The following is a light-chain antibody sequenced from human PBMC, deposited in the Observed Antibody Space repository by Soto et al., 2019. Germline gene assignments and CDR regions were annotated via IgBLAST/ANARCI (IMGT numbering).Light chain of an antibody. J-gene: IGKJ1*01. CDR1: QSISSW. V-gene: IGKV1-5*03. CDR3: QQYNSSPT. Sequence: DIQMTQSPSTLSASVGDRVTITCRASQSISSWLAWYQQKPGTAPQLLIYKASSLESGVPSRFSGSGSGTEFALTISSLQPDDFATYYCQQYNSSPTFGQGTKVEIK. CDR2: KAS.